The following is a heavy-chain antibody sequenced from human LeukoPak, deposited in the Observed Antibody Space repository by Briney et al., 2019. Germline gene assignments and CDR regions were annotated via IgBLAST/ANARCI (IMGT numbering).Heavy chain of an antibody. D-gene: IGHD4-23*01. CDR3: ARRLGLRWDLQAFDI. V-gene: IGHV1-2*02. Sequence: VASVKVSCKASGYTFTGYYMHWVRQAPGQGLEWMGWIKPNGGGTNYAQKFQGRVTMTRDTSISTAYMELSSLKADDTAVYYCARRLGLRWDLQAFDIWGQGTMVTVSS. CDR2: IKPNGGGT. CDR1: GYTFTGYY. J-gene: IGHJ3*02.